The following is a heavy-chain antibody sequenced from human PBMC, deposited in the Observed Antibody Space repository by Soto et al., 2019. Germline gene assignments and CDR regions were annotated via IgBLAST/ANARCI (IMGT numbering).Heavy chain of an antibody. CDR2: INAGNGNT. V-gene: IGHV1-3*01. CDR1: GYTFTSYA. Sequence: GASVKVSCKASGYTFTSYAMHWVRQAPGQRLEWMGWINAGNGNTKYSQKFQGRVTITRDTSASTAYMELSSLRSEDTAVYYCARGSPSIFGVVIGTSNWFDPWGQGTLVTVSS. D-gene: IGHD3-3*02. J-gene: IGHJ5*02. CDR3: ARGSPSIFGVVIGTSNWFDP.